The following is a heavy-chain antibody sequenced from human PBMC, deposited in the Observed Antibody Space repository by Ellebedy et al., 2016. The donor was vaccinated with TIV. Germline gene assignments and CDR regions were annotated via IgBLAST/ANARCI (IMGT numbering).Heavy chain of an antibody. J-gene: IGHJ4*02. Sequence: PGGSLRLSCAASGFTFRKYAMTWVRQAPGQGLEWVAAISGSGVSTYYADSVKGRFTISRDTSTSSLYLQMNSLRAGDTAIYYCAKFHGDYHPYYLDFWGQGTLVTVSS. V-gene: IGHV3-23*01. CDR2: ISGSGVST. D-gene: IGHD4-17*01. CDR3: AKFHGDYHPYYLDF. CDR1: GFTFRKYA.